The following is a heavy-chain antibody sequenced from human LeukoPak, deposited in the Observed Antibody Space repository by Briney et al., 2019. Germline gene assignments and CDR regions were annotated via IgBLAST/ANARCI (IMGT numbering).Heavy chain of an antibody. V-gene: IGHV5-51*01. J-gene: IGHJ4*02. CDR3: ARLSGLTRYYISYPFDY. D-gene: IGHD3-9*01. CDR1: GYSFSSFW. CDR2: IYPGDSDT. Sequence: GESLKISCKGSGYSFSSFWIGWVRQIPGKGLEWMGIIYPGDSDTRYSPSFQGQVTISADKSISTAYLQWSSLKASDTAMYYCARLSGLTRYYISYPFDYWGQGTLVTVSS.